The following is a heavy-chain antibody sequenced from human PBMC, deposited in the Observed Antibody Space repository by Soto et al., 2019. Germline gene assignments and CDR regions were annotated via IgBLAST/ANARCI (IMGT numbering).Heavy chain of an antibody. D-gene: IGHD3-22*01. J-gene: IGHJ3*02. CDR2: IIPIFGTA. CDR1: GGTFSSYA. Sequence: GASVKVSCKASGGTFSSYAISWVRQAPGQGLEWMGGIIPIFGTANYAQKFQGRVTITADESTSTAYMELSSLRSEDTAVYYCARFLAGITMIVVVPDRDALDIWGQGTMVTVSS. CDR3: ARFLAGITMIVVVPDRDALDI. V-gene: IGHV1-69*13.